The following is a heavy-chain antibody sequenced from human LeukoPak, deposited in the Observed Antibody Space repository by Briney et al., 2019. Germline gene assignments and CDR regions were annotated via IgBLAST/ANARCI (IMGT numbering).Heavy chain of an antibody. CDR3: ARAPNRLIVPAAMSWFDP. Sequence: ASVKVSCKASGYTFTGYYVHWVRQAPGQGLEWMGWINPNSGGTNYAQKFQGRVTMTRDTSISTAYMELSRLRSDDTAVYYCARAPNRLIVPAAMSWFDPWGQGTLVTVSS. J-gene: IGHJ5*02. D-gene: IGHD2-2*01. V-gene: IGHV1-2*02. CDR2: INPNSGGT. CDR1: GYTFTGYY.